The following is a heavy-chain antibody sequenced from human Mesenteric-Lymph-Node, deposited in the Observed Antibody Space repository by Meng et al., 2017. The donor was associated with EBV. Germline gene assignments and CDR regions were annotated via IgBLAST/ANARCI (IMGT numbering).Heavy chain of an antibody. D-gene: IGHD3-22*01. J-gene: IGHJ4*02. CDR1: GVSISGPNW. CDR3: AEVLNGYYYFDY. V-gene: IGHV4-4*02. CDR2: VYHSGST. Sequence: QVQLQESGPGLGQPSGTPSLTCAVSGVSISGPNWWSWVRQPPGKGLERIGEVYHSGSTNYNPSLKSRVSMSVDTSKNHFSLKLTSVTAADTAMYYCAEVLNGYYYFDYWGQGTLVTVSS.